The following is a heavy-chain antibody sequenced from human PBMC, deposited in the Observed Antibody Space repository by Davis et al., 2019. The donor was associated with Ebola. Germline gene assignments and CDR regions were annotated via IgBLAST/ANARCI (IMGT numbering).Heavy chain of an antibody. V-gene: IGHV4-59*01. D-gene: IGHD4-17*01. CDR2: IYYSGST. CDR1: GVSISNYY. CDR3: ARVGGYGEYPTVYYFDY. J-gene: IGHJ4*02. Sequence: SETLSLTCTVSGVSISNYYWSWIRQPPGKGLEWIGSIYYSGSTNYNPSLKSRVTVSIDTSKSQFSLRLSSVTAADTAVYFCARVGGYGEYPTVYYFDYWGQGTQLTVSS.